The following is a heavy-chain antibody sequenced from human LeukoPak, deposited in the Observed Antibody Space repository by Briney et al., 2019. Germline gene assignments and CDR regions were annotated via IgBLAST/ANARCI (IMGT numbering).Heavy chain of an antibody. CDR2: MNPNSGNT. CDR1: GYTFTDYY. CDR3: ARGEVRGVIALDY. V-gene: IGHV1-8*02. Sequence: ASVKASCKASGYTFTDYYLHWVRQAPGQGLEWMGWMNPNSGNTGYAQKFQGRVTMTRNTSISTAYMVLSSLRSDDTAVYYCARGEVRGVIALDYWGQGTLVTVSS. D-gene: IGHD3-10*01. J-gene: IGHJ4*02.